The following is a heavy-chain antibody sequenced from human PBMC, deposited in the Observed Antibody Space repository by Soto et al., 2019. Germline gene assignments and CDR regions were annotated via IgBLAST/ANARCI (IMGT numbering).Heavy chain of an antibody. V-gene: IGHV3-11*06. J-gene: IGHJ6*02. Sequence: QVQLVESGGGLVKPGGSLRLSCAASGFTFSDYYMSWIRQAPGKGLEWVSYISSSSSYTNYADSVKGRFTIARDNPKNSLYLQMNSRRADDTAVYYCARDRMRGWPTPRVVKPRGSMDVWGQGTTVTVSS. CDR3: ARDRMRGWPTPRVVKPRGSMDV. CDR2: ISSSSSYT. D-gene: IGHD3-10*01. CDR1: GFTFSDYY.